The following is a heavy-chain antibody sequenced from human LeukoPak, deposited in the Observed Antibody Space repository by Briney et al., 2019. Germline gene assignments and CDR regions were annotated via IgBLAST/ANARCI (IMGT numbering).Heavy chain of an antibody. CDR1: GYSISSGYY. V-gene: IGHV4-38-2*02. CDR3: ARDYSGSYFGAFDI. CDR2: IYHSGST. D-gene: IGHD1-26*01. J-gene: IGHJ3*02. Sequence: SETLSLTCTVSGYSISSGYYWGWIRQPPGQGLEWIGSIYHSGSTYYNPSLKSRVTISVDTSKNQFSLKLSSVTAADTAVYYCARDYSGSYFGAFDIWGQGTMVTVSS.